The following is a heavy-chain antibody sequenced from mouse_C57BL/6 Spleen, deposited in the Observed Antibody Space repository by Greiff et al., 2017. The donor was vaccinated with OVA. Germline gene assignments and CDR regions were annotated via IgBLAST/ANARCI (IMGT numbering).Heavy chain of an antibody. Sequence: VKLQESGAELVKPGASVKLSCKASGYTFTSYWMHWVKQRPGQGLEWIGMIHPNSGSTNYNEKFKSKATLTVDKSSSTAYMQLSSLTSEDSAVYYCARDGYDGYYAMDYWGQGTSVTVSS. J-gene: IGHJ4*01. CDR2: IHPNSGST. D-gene: IGHD2-2*01. V-gene: IGHV1-64*01. CDR3: ARDGYDGYYAMDY. CDR1: GYTFTSYW.